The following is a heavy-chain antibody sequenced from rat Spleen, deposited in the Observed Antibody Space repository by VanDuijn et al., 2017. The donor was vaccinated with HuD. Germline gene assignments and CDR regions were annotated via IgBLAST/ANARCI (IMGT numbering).Heavy chain of an antibody. Sequence: EVQLVESGGGLVQPGNSLKLSCAASGFTFSDYAMAWVRQSPKKGLEWVATITNSGGSTYYPDSVKGRFTISRDNAKSTLYLQVDSPRSEDTAIYYCTRRVGTTHSFDYWGQGVMVTVSS. CDR2: ITNSGGST. V-gene: IGHV5-17*01. D-gene: IGHD1-5*01. CDR3: TRRVGTTHSFDY. CDR1: GFTFSDYA. J-gene: IGHJ2*01.